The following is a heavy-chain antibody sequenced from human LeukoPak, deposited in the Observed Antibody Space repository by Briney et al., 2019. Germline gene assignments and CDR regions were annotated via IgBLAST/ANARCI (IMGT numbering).Heavy chain of an antibody. CDR1: GFTFTSYS. CDR3: AKGGKWDVTPFDY. Sequence: GGSLRLSCAASGFTFTSYSMNWVHQAPGKGLEWVSTISGGGGSTYYADSVKGRFTISRDNSKNTLYLQVNSLRAEDTAVYYCAKGGKWDVTPFDYWGQGTLVTVSS. J-gene: IGHJ4*02. V-gene: IGHV3-23*01. CDR2: ISGGGGST. D-gene: IGHD1-26*01.